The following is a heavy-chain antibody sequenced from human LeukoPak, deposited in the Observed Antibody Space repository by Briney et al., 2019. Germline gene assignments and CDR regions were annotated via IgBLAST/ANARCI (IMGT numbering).Heavy chain of an antibody. CDR3: ARDYCSSTSCLFDY. CDR1: GYTFTGYH. V-gene: IGHV1-2*06. D-gene: IGHD2-2*01. J-gene: IGHJ4*02. CDR2: INPNSGDT. Sequence: ASVKVSCKASGYTFTGYHMHWVRQAPGQGLEWMGRINPNSGDTNYAQKFQGRVAMTRDTSISTAFMGLTRLRSDDTAVYYCARDYCSSTSCLFDYWGQGTLVTVSS.